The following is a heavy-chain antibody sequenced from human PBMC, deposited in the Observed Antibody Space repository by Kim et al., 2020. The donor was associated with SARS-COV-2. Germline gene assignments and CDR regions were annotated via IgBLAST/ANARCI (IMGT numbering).Heavy chain of an antibody. Sequence: SETLSLTCTVSGYSISSGYYWGWIRQPPGKGLEWIGSIYHSGSTYYNPSLKSRVTISVDTSKNQFSLKLSSVTAADTAVYYCARDGLRIKGRPQQIAVAGTDDAFDIWGQGTMVTVSS. CDR3: ARDGLRIKGRPQQIAVAGTDDAFDI. CDR1: GYSISSGYY. J-gene: IGHJ3*02. D-gene: IGHD6-19*01. V-gene: IGHV4-38-2*02. CDR2: IYHSGST.